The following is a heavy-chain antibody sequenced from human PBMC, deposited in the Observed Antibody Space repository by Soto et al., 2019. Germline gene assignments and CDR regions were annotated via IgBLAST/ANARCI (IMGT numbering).Heavy chain of an antibody. CDR3: ARRHGPFDF. Sequence: SETLSLTCTVSGGSISSYYWSWIRQPPGKGLEWIGYIYYSGSTSYNPSLKSRVIISVDTSKNQFSLKLSSVTAADTAVYYCARRHGPFDFWGQGTLVTVSS. J-gene: IGHJ4*02. CDR2: IYYSGST. CDR1: GGSISSYY. V-gene: IGHV4-59*01.